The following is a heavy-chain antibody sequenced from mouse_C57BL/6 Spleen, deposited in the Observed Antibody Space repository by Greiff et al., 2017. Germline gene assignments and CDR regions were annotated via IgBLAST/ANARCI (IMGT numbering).Heavy chain of an antibody. CDR2: INPNNGGT. CDR3: ARNPSSYGSILDY. D-gene: IGHD1-1*01. CDR1: GYTFTDYY. V-gene: IGHV1-26*01. J-gene: IGHJ2*01. Sequence: EVQLQQSGPELVKPGASVKISCKASGYTFTDYYMNWVKQSHGKSLEWIGDINPNNGGTSYNQKFKGKATLTVDKSSSTAYMELRSLTSEDSAVYYCARNPSSYGSILDYWGQGTTLTVSS.